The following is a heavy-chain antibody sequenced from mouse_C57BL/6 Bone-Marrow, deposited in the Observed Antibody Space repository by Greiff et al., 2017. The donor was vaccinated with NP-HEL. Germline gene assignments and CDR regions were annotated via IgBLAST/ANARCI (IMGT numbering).Heavy chain of an antibody. V-gene: IGHV5-2*01. CDR1: EYEFPSHD. J-gene: IGHJ1*03. CDR3: ARQGYYGPGWYFDV. D-gene: IGHD1-1*01. CDR2: INSDGGST. Sequence: DVHLVESGGGLVQPGESLKLSCESNEYEFPSHDMSWVRKTPEKRLELVAAINSDGGSTYYPDTMERRFIISRDNTKKTLYLQMSSLRSEDTALYYCARQGYYGPGWYFDVWGTGTTVTVSS.